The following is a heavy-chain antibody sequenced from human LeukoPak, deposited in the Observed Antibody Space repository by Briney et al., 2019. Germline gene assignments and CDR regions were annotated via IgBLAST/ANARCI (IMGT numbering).Heavy chain of an antibody. CDR1: GYTFTNYG. Sequence: ASVKVSCKASGYTFTNYGISWVRQAPGQGLEWMGWISTYNDYTKYSEKLQGRVTMTTDTSTSTAYMELRSLTSDDTAVYYCARDGHRRYHYDSSGREDAFDIWGQGTMVTVSS. V-gene: IGHV1-18*01. J-gene: IGHJ3*02. CDR2: ISTYNDYT. D-gene: IGHD3-22*01. CDR3: ARDGHRRYHYDSSGREDAFDI.